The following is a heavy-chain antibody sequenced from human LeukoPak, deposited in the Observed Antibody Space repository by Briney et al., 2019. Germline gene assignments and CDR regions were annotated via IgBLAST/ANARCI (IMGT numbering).Heavy chain of an antibody. CDR1: GDSVSSNSVA. CDR2: TYRRSKWYN. D-gene: IGHD6-19*01. V-gene: IGHV6-1*01. J-gene: IGHJ4*02. CDR3: ARGWPYFDY. Sequence: SQTLSLTCAISGDSVSSNSVAWNWIRQSPSRGLEWLGRTYRRSKWYNDYAVSVKSRITINPDTSKNQFPLQLNSVTPEDTAVYYCARGWPYFDYWGQGTLVTVSS.